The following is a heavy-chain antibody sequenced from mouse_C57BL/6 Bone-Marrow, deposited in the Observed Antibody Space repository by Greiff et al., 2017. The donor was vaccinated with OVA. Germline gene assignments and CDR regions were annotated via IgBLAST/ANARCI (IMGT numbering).Heavy chain of an antibody. Sequence: EVQGVESGGDLVKPGGSLKLSCAASGFTFSSYGMSWVRQTPDKRLEWVATISSGGSYTYYPDSVKGRFTISRDNAKNTLYLQMSSLKSEDTAMYYCARPSYYYGSSYDVDYWGQGTTLTVSS. V-gene: IGHV5-6*01. J-gene: IGHJ2*01. CDR1: GFTFSSYG. CDR3: ARPSYYYGSSYDVDY. D-gene: IGHD1-1*01. CDR2: ISSGGSYT.